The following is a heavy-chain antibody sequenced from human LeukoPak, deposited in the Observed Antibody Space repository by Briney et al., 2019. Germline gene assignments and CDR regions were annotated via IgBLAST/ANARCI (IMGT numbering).Heavy chain of an antibody. CDR3: ARIPTVTTVTR. Sequence: GGSLRLSCAASGFTFSHYSINWVRQAPGKGLEWVSYISSSGSTIYYADSVKGRFTISRDNAKNSLYLQMNSLRAEDTAVYYCARIPTVTTVTRWGQGTLVTVSS. CDR2: ISSSGSTI. J-gene: IGHJ4*02. CDR1: GFTFSHYS. D-gene: IGHD4-17*01. V-gene: IGHV3-48*04.